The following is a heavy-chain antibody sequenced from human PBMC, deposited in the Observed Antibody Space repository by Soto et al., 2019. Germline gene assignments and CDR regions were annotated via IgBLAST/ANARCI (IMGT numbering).Heavy chain of an antibody. Sequence: QLQLQESGPGLVKPSATLSLTCTVSGDSVTISDYYWGWIRQPPGKGLEWIGSIHYSGSTYYNPSLKSRVTISGDTSKKQCPLKVTSVTAADAAVYYCAAHDSGGYYAEYWGQGTLVTVSA. V-gene: IGHV4-39*01. CDR1: GDSVTISDYY. D-gene: IGHD3-22*01. J-gene: IGHJ4*02. CDR3: AAHDSGGYYAEY. CDR2: IHYSGST.